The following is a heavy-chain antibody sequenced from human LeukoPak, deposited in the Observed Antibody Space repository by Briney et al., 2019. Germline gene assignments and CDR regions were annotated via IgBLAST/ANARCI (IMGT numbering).Heavy chain of an antibody. J-gene: IGHJ4*02. CDR3: ARGRIAVASTDY. D-gene: IGHD6-19*01. CDR1: GGSISSSSYY. V-gene: IGHV4-39*07. CDR2: IYYSGST. Sequence: SETLSLTCTVSGGSISSSSYYWGWIRQPPGKGLEWIGSIYYSGSTYYNPSLKSRVTISVDTSKNQFSLKLSSVTAADTAVYYCARGRIAVASTDYWGQGTLVTVSS.